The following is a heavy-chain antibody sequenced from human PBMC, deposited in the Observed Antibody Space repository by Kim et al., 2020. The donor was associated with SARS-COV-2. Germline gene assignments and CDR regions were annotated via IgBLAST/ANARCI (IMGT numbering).Heavy chain of an antibody. CDR2: IYYSGST. CDR1: GGSISSSSYY. CDR3: ARDHYTILRPN. J-gene: IGHJ4*02. V-gene: IGHV4-39*07. D-gene: IGHD2-8*01. Sequence: SETLYLTCTVSGGSISSSSYYWGWIRQPPGKGLEWIGSIYYSGSTYYNPSLKSRVTISVDTSKNQFSLKLSSVTAADTAVYYCARDHYTILRPNWGQGTLVTVSS.